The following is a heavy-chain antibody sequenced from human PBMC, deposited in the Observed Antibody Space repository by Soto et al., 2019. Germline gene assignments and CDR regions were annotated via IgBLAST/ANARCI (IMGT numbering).Heavy chain of an antibody. Sequence: SVKVSCKVSGYTLTELSMHWVRQAPGKGLEWMGGFDPEDGETIYAQKFQGRVTMTEDTSTDTAYMELSSLRSEDTAVYYCATVLAGYYDRSGYFDDWGQGTLVTVSS. CDR1: GYTLTELS. V-gene: IGHV1-24*01. J-gene: IGHJ4*02. D-gene: IGHD3-22*01. CDR3: ATVLAGYYDRSGYFDD. CDR2: FDPEDGET.